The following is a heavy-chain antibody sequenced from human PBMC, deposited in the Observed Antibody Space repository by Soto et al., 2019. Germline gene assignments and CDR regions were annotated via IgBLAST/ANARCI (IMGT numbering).Heavy chain of an antibody. V-gene: IGHV3-9*01. J-gene: IGHJ6*02. D-gene: IGHD2-2*01. CDR1: GFTFEDYA. CDR3: AKDIECSSTSCYARNYYYGMDV. Sequence: GGALRLSCAASGFTFEDYAMHWVRQARWKGLEWGAGISWNSGSIGYADSVKGRFTISRDNAKNSLYLQMNSLRAEDTALYYCAKDIECSSTSCYARNYYYGMDVWGQGTTVTVSS. CDR2: ISWNSGSI.